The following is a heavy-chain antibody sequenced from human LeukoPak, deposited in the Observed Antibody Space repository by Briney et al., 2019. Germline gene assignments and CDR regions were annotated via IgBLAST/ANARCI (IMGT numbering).Heavy chain of an antibody. CDR2: IYYNGGT. CDR3: ARGVLGYCSSTSCYGYYYYMDV. Sequence: PSETLSLTCTVSGGSFSAYYWSWIRQPPGKRLEWIGHIYYNGGTTYNPSLKSRFTISLDTSKSQFFLKLSSVTAADTAVYYCARGVLGYCSSTSCYGYYYYMDVWGKGTTVTVSS. J-gene: IGHJ6*03. CDR1: GGSFSAYY. D-gene: IGHD2-2*01. V-gene: IGHV4-59*08.